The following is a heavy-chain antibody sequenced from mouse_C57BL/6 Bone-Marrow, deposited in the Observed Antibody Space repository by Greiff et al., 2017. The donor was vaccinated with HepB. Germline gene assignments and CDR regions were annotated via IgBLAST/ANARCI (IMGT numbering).Heavy chain of an antibody. CDR1: GYTFTSYW. V-gene: IGHV1-69*01. Sequence: QVQLQQPGAELVMPGASVKLSCKASGYTFTSYWIHWVKQRPGQGLEWIGEIDPSDSYTNYNQKFKGKSTLTVDKSSSTAYMQLSSLTSEDSAVYYCERIYYGNLAWFAYWGQGTLVTVSA. D-gene: IGHD2-1*01. CDR2: IDPSDSYT. J-gene: IGHJ3*01. CDR3: ERIYYGNLAWFAY.